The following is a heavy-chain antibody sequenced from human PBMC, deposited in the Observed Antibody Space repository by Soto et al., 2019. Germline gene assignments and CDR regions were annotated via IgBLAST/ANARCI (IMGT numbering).Heavy chain of an antibody. CDR3: ASRTVHGDYVRDVGYYYYGMDV. J-gene: IGHJ6*02. Sequence: GESLKISCKGSGYSFTSYWIGWVRQMPGKGLEWMGIIYPGDSDTRYSPSFQGQVTISADKSISTAYLQWSSLKASDTAMYYCASRTVHGDYVRDVGYYYYGMDVWGQGTTVTVSS. D-gene: IGHD4-17*01. CDR1: GYSFTSYW. V-gene: IGHV5-51*01. CDR2: IYPGDSDT.